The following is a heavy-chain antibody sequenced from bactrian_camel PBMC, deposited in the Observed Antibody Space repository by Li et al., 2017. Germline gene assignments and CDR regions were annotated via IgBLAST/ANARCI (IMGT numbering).Heavy chain of an antibody. CDR3: AADMSPYAMCTYDY. J-gene: IGHJ4*01. CDR2: IYTGGGST. D-gene: IGHD7*01. V-gene: IGHV3S1*01. Sequence: HVQLVESGGDSVQAGGSLRLSCVASGYDINSNCVGWFRQAPGNEREGVAAIYTGGGSTYYAASVKGRFTVSQDRGKNTVYLQMNALKPEDSAMYFCAADMSPYAMCTYDYWGQGTQVTVS. CDR1: GYDINSNC.